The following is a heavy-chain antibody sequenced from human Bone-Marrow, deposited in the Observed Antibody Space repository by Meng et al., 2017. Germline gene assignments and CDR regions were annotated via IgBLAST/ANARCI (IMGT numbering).Heavy chain of an antibody. Sequence: GESLKISCAGPEPVFSASWMSWVRQAPGKGLEWVGLIKSKVHGGATEYAAPVKGRFSISRDDSKTTLYLEMNSLETGDTAVYYCATEYFGAYNHWGRGARVTVSS. CDR3: ATEYFGAYNH. CDR1: EPVFSASW. D-gene: IGHD3-10*01. V-gene: IGHV3-15*01. J-gene: IGHJ5*02. CDR2: IKSKVHGGAT.